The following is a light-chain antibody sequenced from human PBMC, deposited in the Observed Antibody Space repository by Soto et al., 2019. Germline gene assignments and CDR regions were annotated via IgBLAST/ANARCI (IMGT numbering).Light chain of an antibody. CDR3: SSYTTSSIL. CDR1: SSDVGAYNS. V-gene: IGLV2-14*03. Sequence: QSALTQPASVSGSPGQSITISCTGTSSDVGAYNSVSWYQQLPGKAPKLMIFDVSYRPSGVSNRFSGSKSGNTASLTTSGLQAEDEADYYCSSYTTSSILFGGGTKLTVL. CDR2: DVS. J-gene: IGLJ2*01.